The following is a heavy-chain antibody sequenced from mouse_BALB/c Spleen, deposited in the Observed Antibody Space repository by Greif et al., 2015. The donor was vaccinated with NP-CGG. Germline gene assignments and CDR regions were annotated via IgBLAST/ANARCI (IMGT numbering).Heavy chain of an antibody. Sequence: EVNLVESGAELVKPGASVKLSCTASGFNIKDTYMHWVKQRPEQGLEWIGRIDPANGNTKYDPKFQGKATVTADTSSNTAYLQLSSLTSEDTAVYYCARMVTTAYWGQGTLVTVSA. D-gene: IGHD2-2*01. J-gene: IGHJ3*01. CDR3: ARMVTTAY. CDR2: IDPANGNT. CDR1: GFNIKDTY. V-gene: IGHV14-3*02.